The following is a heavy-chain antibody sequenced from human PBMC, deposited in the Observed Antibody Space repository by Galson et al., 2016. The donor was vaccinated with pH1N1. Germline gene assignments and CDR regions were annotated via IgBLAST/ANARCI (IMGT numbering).Heavy chain of an antibody. Sequence: SCKASGYTFTTSYIHWVRQAPGEGLEWMGVIDPSGGGTTYAQKFQARVTMTRDTSTSTVYMDLSSLKSEDTAVYYCTRDLGRRREYWGQGTLVTVSS. D-gene: IGHD1-26*01. V-gene: IGHV1-46*01. CDR2: IDPSGGGT. CDR1: GYTFTTSY. J-gene: IGHJ4*02. CDR3: TRDLGRRREY.